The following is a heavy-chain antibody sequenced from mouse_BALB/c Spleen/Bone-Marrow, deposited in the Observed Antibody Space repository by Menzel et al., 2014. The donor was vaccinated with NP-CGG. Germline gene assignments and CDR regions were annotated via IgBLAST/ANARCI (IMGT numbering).Heavy chain of an antibody. CDR3: ARSEGNYAMDY. Sequence: QVQLQQSGAELARPGASVKLSCKASGYTFXSYWMQWVKQRPGQGLEWIGAIYPGDGDTRYTQKFKGKATLTADKSSSTAYMQLSSLASEDSAVYYCARSEGNYAMDYWGQGTSVTVSS. CDR2: IYPGDGDT. J-gene: IGHJ4*01. V-gene: IGHV1-87*01. CDR1: GYTFXSYW.